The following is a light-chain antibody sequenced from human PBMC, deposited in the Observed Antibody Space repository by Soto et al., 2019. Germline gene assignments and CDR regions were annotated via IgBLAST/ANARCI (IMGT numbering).Light chain of an antibody. CDR3: QSYDSSLSGRYV. V-gene: IGLV1-40*01. CDR1: SSSIGAGYD. J-gene: IGLJ1*01. CDR2: GNS. Sequence: QSVVTQPPSVSGAPGQRVTICCTGSSSSIGAGYDVHWYQQLPGTAPKLLIYGNSNRPSGVPDRFSGSKSGTSASLAITGLQAEDEADYYCQSYDSSLSGRYVFGTGTKVTVL.